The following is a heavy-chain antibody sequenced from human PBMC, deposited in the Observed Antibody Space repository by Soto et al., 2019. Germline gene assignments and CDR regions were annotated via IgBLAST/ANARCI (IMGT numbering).Heavy chain of an antibody. CDR1: GFIFSNYG. CDR2: LSYDGSNK. Sequence: QVQLVESGGGVVQPGKSLTLSCTASGFIFSNYGMHWVRQAPGKGLEWVAGLSYDGSNKYYADSVKGRFTISRDNSNNTLSLQMNSLRPEDTAVFYCVKNVLRYFDWEHDAFDLWGQGTMVIVSS. J-gene: IGHJ3*01. V-gene: IGHV3-30*18. CDR3: VKNVLRYFDWEHDAFDL. D-gene: IGHD3-9*01.